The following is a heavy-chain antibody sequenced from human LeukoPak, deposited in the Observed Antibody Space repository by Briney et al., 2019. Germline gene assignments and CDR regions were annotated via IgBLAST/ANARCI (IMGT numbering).Heavy chain of an antibody. CDR3: ARGRLTSGSYFFDY. V-gene: IGHV3-48*01. CDR1: AFTFSDYS. Sequence: GGSLRLSCAASAFTFSDYSMNWVRQAPGKGLEWISYISGRSSTIYYADSVRGRFTISRDNAKNSVYLQMNSLRAEDTAVYYCARGRLTSGSYFFDYWGQGTLVTVSS. J-gene: IGHJ4*02. D-gene: IGHD1-26*01. CDR2: ISGRSSTI.